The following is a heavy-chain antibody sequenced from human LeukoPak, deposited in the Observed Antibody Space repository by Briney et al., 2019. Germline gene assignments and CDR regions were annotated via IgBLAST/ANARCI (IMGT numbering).Heavy chain of an antibody. CDR2: ISSSSSYI. J-gene: IGHJ6*03. CDR1: GFTFSSYS. CDR3: ARDMGTIGSGYYYYMDV. D-gene: IGHD5-24*01. V-gene: IGHV3-21*01. Sequence: GGSLRLSCAASGFTFSSYSMNWVRQAPGKGLEWVPSISSSSSYIYYADSVKGRFTISRDNAMNSLYLQMNSLRAEDTAAYYCARDMGTIGSGYYYYMDVWGKGTTVTVSS.